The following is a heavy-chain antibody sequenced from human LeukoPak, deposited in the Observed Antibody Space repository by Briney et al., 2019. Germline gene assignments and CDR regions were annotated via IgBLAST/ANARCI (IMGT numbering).Heavy chain of an antibody. CDR1: GFTFSSYG. CDR2: ISYDGSNK. D-gene: IGHD6-6*01. J-gene: IGHJ6*03. Sequence: GRSLRLSCAASGFTFSSYGMYWVRQAPGKGLEWVAVISYDGSNKYYADSVKGRFTISRDNSQNTLYVQMNSLRAEDTAVYYCAKASREKQLVSSNYYMDVWGKGTTVTVSS. CDR3: AKASREKQLVSSNYYMDV. V-gene: IGHV3-30*18.